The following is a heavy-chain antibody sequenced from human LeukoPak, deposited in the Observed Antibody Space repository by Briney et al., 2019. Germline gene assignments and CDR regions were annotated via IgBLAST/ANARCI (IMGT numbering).Heavy chain of an antibody. D-gene: IGHD1-26*01. Sequence: PGGSLRLSCAASGFTFSSYSMNWVRQAPGKGLEWVSYISSSSSTIYYADSVKGRFTISRDNAKNSLYLQMNSLRAEDTAVYYCARDKASGSSYGSSFHFWGQGTMVTVSS. CDR2: ISSSSSTI. J-gene: IGHJ3*01. CDR1: GFTFSSYS. CDR3: ARDKASGSSYGSSFHF. V-gene: IGHV3-48*01.